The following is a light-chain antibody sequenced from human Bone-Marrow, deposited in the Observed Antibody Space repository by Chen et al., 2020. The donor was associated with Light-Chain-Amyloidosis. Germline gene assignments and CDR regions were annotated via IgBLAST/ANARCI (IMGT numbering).Light chain of an antibody. J-gene: IGKJ1*01. V-gene: IGKV3-20*01. CDR1: QSVSSAY. CDR3: QQYGTFGT. Sequence: EIVLTQSPGTLSLSPGERATLSCRASQSVSSAYLAWYQHKPGQAPRLLIYGTSGRAAGIPDRFSGSGSGTDFTLTISRLEPEDFAVYYGQQYGTFGTFGRGTKVEIK. CDR2: GTS.